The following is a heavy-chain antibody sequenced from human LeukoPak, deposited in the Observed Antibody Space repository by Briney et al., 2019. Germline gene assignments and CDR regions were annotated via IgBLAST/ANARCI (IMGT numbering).Heavy chain of an antibody. CDR2: ISGSGDSA. D-gene: IGHD3-22*01. V-gene: IGHV3-23*01. CDR1: GFTFSNYA. J-gene: IGHJ4*02. CDR3: AKDHSTGYYYFDY. Sequence: GSLRLSCAASGFTFSNYAMSWVRPAPGKGLEWVSVISGSGDSAYYADSVEGRFTISRDNSKNTLYLQMNSLRAEDTAVYYCAKDHSTGYYYFDYWGQGTLVTVSS.